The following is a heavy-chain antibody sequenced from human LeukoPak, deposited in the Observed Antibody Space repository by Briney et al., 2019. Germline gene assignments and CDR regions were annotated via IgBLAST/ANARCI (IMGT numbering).Heavy chain of an antibody. CDR3: ARLFQSADILTGSKRDWFDP. CDR2: IYYSGST. CDR1: GGSISSYY. D-gene: IGHD3-9*01. V-gene: IGHV4-59*08. J-gene: IGHJ5*02. Sequence: PSETLSLTCTVSGGSISSYYWSWIRQPPGKGLEWIGYIYYSGSTNYNPSLKSRVTISVDTSKNQFSLKLSSVTAADTAVYYCARLFQSADILTGSKRDWFDPWGQGTLVTVSS.